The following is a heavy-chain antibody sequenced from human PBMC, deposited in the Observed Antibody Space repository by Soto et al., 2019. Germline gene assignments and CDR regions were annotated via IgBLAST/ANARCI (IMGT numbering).Heavy chain of an antibody. CDR3: ARRYVWGPPPLEYYYGMDV. D-gene: IGHD3-16*01. J-gene: IGHJ6*02. Sequence: EVQLVETGGGLIQPGGSLRLSCAASGFTVSSNYMSWVRQAPGKGLEWVSVIYSGGSTYYADSVKGRFTISRDNSKNTLYLQMNGLRAEDTAVYYCARRYVWGPPPLEYYYGMDVWGQGTTVTVSS. CDR1: GFTVSSNY. CDR2: IYSGGST. V-gene: IGHV3-53*02.